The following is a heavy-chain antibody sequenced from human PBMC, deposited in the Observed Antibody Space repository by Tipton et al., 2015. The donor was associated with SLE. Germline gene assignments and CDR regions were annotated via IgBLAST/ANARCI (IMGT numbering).Heavy chain of an antibody. CDR1: GDSMSSYY. J-gene: IGHJ4*02. CDR3: ARVSGGFDY. Sequence: TLSLTCTVSGDSMSSYYWSWIRQPPGKGLEWIGYIYYSGSTNYNPSLKSRVTISVDTSKNQFSLKLGSVTAADTAVYYCARVSGGFDYWGQGTLVTVSS. CDR2: IYYSGST. D-gene: IGHD3-10*01. V-gene: IGHV4-59*12.